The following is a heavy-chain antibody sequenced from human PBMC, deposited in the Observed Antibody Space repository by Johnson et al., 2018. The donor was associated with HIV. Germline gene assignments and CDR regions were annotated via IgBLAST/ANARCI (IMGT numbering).Heavy chain of an antibody. CDR3: ATTKYSSSSHAFDI. CDR1: EFTFSNYA. J-gene: IGHJ3*02. CDR2: IYSGGRT. D-gene: IGHD6-6*01. V-gene: IGHV3-NL1*01. Sequence: QEQLVESGGGVVQPGRSLRLSCAASEFTFSNYAMHWVRQAPGKGLEWVSVIYSGGRTDYADSVKGRFTISRDNSKNALYLQMNSLRTEDTALYYCATTKYSSSSHAFDIWGQGTMVTVSS.